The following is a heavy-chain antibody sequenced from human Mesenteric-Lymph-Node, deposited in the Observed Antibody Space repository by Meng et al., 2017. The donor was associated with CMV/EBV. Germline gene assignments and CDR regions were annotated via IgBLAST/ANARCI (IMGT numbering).Heavy chain of an antibody. D-gene: IGHD2-15*01. CDR3: ARDQLDPRYCSGGSCYSGDY. CDR1: GFTFSSYD. Sequence: GGSLRPSCAASGFTFSSYDMHWVRQATGKGLEWVSAIGTAGDTYYPGSVKGRFTISRDNAKNSLYLQMNSLRAEDTAVYYCARDQLDPRYCSGGSCYSGDYWGQGTLVTVSS. J-gene: IGHJ4*02. V-gene: IGHV3-13*01. CDR2: IGTAGDT.